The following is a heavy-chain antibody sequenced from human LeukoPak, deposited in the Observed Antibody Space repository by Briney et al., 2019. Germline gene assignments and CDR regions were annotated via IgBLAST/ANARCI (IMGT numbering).Heavy chain of an antibody. CDR1: GGSFSGHY. V-gene: IGHV4-34*01. J-gene: IGHJ5*02. CDR3: ARPRYVSGSLDP. CDR2: INHSGST. Sequence: SETLSLTCAVYGGSFSGHYWTWIRQPPGKGLEWIGEINHSGSTTYNPSLNNRVTISIDTSKNQFSLKLRSVTAADTAVYYCARPRYVSGSLDPWGQGTLVTVSS. D-gene: IGHD3-10*01.